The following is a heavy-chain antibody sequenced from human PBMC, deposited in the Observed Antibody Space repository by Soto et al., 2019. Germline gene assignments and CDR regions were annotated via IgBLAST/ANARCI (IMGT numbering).Heavy chain of an antibody. V-gene: IGHV4-30-2*01. CDR3: ARQDRSGWAYFFDS. D-gene: IGHD6-25*01. Sequence: SETLSLTCTVSGGSITSGGYSWTWIRQPPGKGLEWIGYVFHSGFTYCNPSLHSRVTLSIDTSKNQFTLNLNSVTAADTAVYYCARQDRSGWAYFFDSWGHGTLVTAPQ. J-gene: IGHJ4*01. CDR1: GGSITSGGYS. CDR2: VFHSGFT.